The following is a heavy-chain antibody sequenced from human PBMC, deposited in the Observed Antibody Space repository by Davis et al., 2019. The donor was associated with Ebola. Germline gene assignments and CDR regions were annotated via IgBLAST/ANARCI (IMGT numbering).Heavy chain of an antibody. D-gene: IGHD2-2*01. CDR1: GFTFSRYG. CDR2: IRSEATSQ. V-gene: IGHV3-30*02. J-gene: IGHJ4*02. Sequence: GESLKISCEASGFTFSRYGMHWVRQAPGKGLEWVAFIRSEATSQDYGKSVQGRFFISRDDSKNTLYLQMNSLRVDDTAVYFCARGVLVLPATSPYSFDHWGQGTQVTVSS. CDR3: ARGVLVLPATSPYSFDH.